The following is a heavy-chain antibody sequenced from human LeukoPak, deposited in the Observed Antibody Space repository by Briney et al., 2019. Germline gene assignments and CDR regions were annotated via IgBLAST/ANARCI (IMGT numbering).Heavy chain of an antibody. CDR3: ARSVRSGSYPSLLYYFDY. D-gene: IGHD1-26*01. J-gene: IGHJ4*02. V-gene: IGHV4-34*01. CDR1: GGSFSGYY. CDR2: INHSGST. Sequence: SETLSLTCAVYGGSFSGYYWSWIRQPPGKGLEWIGEINHSGSTNYNPSLKSRVTISVDTSKNQFSLKLSSVTAADTAVYYCARSVRSGSYPSLLYYFDYWGQGTLVTVSS.